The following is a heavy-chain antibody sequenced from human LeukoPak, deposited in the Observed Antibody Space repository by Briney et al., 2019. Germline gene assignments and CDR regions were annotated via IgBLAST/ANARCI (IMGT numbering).Heavy chain of an antibody. V-gene: IGHV3-7*01. D-gene: IGHD5-18*01. CDR3: ARGGGYSYGHRLDY. Sequence: GGSLRLSCVASGFSFRTSWMTWVRQAPGKGLDWVGNINSDGSTINYEDSVKGRFTFSRDNAKNSLYLQMNSLRAEDTAVYYCARGGGYSYGHRLDYWGQGTLVTVSS. CDR2: INSDGSTI. CDR1: GFSFRTSW. J-gene: IGHJ4*02.